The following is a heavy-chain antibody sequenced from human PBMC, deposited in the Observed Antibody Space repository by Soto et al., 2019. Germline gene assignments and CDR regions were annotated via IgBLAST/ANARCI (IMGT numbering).Heavy chain of an antibody. J-gene: IGHJ6*02. CDR3: ARDPGYYYDYYYYYGMDV. CDR1: GFTFSSYW. CDR2: IKQDGSEK. V-gene: IGHV3-7*01. Sequence: PGGPLRLSCSASGFTFSSYWMSWVRQAPGKGLEWVANIKQDGSEKYYVDSVKGRFTISRDNAKNSLYLQMNSLRAEDTAVYYCARDPGYYYDYYYYYGMDVWGQGTTVTVSS. D-gene: IGHD3-22*01.